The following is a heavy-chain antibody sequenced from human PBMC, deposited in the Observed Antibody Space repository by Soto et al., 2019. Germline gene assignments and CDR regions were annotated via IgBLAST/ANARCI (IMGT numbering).Heavy chain of an antibody. J-gene: IGHJ4*01. CDR1: GFTFSSYA. D-gene: IGHD1-26*01. CDR3: AKRTSVGGRWEYYFDY. CDR2: ISGSGGTT. V-gene: IGHV3-23*01. Sequence: PGGSLRLSCAAAGFTFSSYAMSWVRQAPGKGLEWVSAISGSGGTTYYADSVKGRFTISRDNSKNTLYLQMNSLRAEDTAVYYCAKRTSVGGRWEYYFDYWGHGALVTLSS.